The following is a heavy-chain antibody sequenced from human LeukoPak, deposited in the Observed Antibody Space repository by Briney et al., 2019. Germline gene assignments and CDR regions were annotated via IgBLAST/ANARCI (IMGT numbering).Heavy chain of an antibody. J-gene: IGHJ4*02. D-gene: IGHD3-3*01. V-gene: IGHV1-18*01. CDR2: ITTYNGNT. Sequence: ASVKVSCKASGYTFRDFGISWVRQAPGQGLEWMGWITTYNGNTNHIQKLQGRVTMTTDTSTSTAYMELRSLRSDDTAVYYCARGPYYDSWSGAGYWGQGTLVTVSS. CDR1: GYTFRDFG. CDR3: ARGPYYDSWSGAGY.